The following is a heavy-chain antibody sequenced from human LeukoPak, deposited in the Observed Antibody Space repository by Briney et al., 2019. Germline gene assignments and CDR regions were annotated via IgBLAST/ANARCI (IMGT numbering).Heavy chain of an antibody. CDR1: GGSISSGGYS. V-gene: IGHV4-30-2*01. CDR3: ARGYYYDSSGYQPPFDY. Sequence: SQTLSLTCAVSGGSISSGGYSWSWIRQPPGKGLEWIGYIYHSGSTYYNPSLKSRVTISVDRSKNQFSLKLSSVTAADTAVYYCARGYYYDSSGYQPPFDYWGQGTLVTVSS. D-gene: IGHD3-22*01. J-gene: IGHJ4*02. CDR2: IYHSGST.